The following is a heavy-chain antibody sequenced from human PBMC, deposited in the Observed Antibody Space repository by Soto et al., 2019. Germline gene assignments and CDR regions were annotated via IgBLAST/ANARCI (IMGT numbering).Heavy chain of an antibody. V-gene: IGHV3-15*01. Sequence: GSLRLSCAASGFTFSSTWMSWVRQAPGKGLEWVGHIKSKTDGGTTDYASPVKGRFTISRDDSKNTLYLQMNSLKIEDTAVYYWATESHTRGWNWGQGT. CDR3: ATESHTRGWN. CDR2: IKSKTDGGTT. CDR1: GFTFSSTW. J-gene: IGHJ4*02. D-gene: IGHD6-19*01.